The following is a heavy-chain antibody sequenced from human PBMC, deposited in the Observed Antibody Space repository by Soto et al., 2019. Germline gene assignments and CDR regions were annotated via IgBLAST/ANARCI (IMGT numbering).Heavy chain of an antibody. D-gene: IGHD2-15*01. CDR3: ARDNCSGGSCYGEGVHVAYYYYMDV. V-gene: IGHV3-21*01. Sequence: GGSLRLSCAASGFTFSSYSMNWVRQAPGKGLEWVSSISSSSSYIYYADSVKGRFTISRDNAKNSLYLQMNSLRAEDTAVYYCARDNCSGGSCYGEGVHVAYYYYMDVWGKGTTVTVSS. CDR2: ISSSSSYI. CDR1: GFTFSSYS. J-gene: IGHJ6*03.